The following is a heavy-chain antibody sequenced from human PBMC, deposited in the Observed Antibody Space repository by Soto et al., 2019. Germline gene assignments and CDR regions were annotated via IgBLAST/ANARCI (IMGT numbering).Heavy chain of an antibody. Sequence: PGGSLRLSCAASGFTFSSYAMHWVRQAPGKGLEYVSAISSNGGSTYYANSVKGRFTISRDNSKNTLYLQMGSLRAEDMAVYYCARVLTGYSSLDAFDIWGQGTMVTVSS. V-gene: IGHV3-64*01. CDR2: ISSNGGST. CDR1: GFTFSSYA. CDR3: ARVLTGYSSLDAFDI. J-gene: IGHJ3*02. D-gene: IGHD3-9*01.